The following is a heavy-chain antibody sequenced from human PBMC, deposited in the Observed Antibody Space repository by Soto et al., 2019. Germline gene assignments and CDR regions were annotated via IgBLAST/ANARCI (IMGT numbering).Heavy chain of an antibody. Sequence: PGESLKISCKGSGYPFTSYWIGWVRQMPGKGLEWMGIIYPGDSDTRYSPSFQGQVTISVDKSISTAYLQWSSLKASDTAIYYCARQRCSGGSCFHSYWFAPWGQGTLVTVSS. CDR2: IYPGDSDT. CDR1: GYPFTSYW. J-gene: IGHJ5*02. CDR3: ARQRCSGGSCFHSYWFAP. D-gene: IGHD2-15*01. V-gene: IGHV5-51*01.